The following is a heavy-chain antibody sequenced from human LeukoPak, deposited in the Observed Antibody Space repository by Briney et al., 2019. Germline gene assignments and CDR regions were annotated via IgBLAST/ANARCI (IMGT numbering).Heavy chain of an antibody. CDR2: IIPIFGTA. CDR3: ARSSGYSHFRDAFDI. Sequence: ASVKVSCKASGGTFSSYAISWVRQAPGQGLEWMGGIIPIFGTANYAQKFQGRVTITADESRSTAYMELSSLRSEDTAVYYCARSSGYSHFRDAFDIWGQGTMVTVSS. D-gene: IGHD3-22*01. J-gene: IGHJ3*02. V-gene: IGHV1-69*13. CDR1: GGTFSSYA.